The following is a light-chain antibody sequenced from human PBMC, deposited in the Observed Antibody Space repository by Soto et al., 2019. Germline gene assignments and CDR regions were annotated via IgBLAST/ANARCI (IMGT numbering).Light chain of an antibody. CDR1: QSVARN. V-gene: IGKV3-15*01. Sequence: EKVMTQSPATLSVSLGERATLSCRASQSVARNLAWYQQKPGQAPRLLIYAASTRATGTPARFSGSGSGTEFTLTISSLQSDDFAIDYCQQYNNWPDTFGQGTKVDIK. CDR2: AAS. CDR3: QQYNNWPDT. J-gene: IGKJ1*01.